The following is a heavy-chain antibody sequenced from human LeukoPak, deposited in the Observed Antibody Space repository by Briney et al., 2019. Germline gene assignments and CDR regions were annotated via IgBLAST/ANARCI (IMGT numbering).Heavy chain of an antibody. V-gene: IGHV3-15*01. CDR1: GFTFRNAW. CDR2: IKSKANGGTT. CDR3: TTDPGVPLVGATNYYYGMDV. J-gene: IGHJ6*02. Sequence: PGGSRNLSWPASGFTFRNAWMSWVRQAPGKGLDWVGRIKSKANGGTTDYAAPVKGRFTISRDDSKNTLYLQMNSLKTEDTAVYYCTTDPGVPLVGATNYYYGMDVWGQGTTVTVSS. D-gene: IGHD1-26*01.